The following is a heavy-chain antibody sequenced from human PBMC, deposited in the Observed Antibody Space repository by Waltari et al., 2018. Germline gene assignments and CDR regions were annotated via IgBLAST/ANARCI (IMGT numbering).Heavy chain of an antibody. CDR1: DGSFSRYF. J-gene: IGHJ6*02. CDR2: SNRDGSN. CDR3: ARVGDYHGSGRFGLDV. V-gene: IGHV4-34*01. Sequence: QVQLQQWGAGLLKPSETLSLTCAVYDGSFSRYFWSWIRQSPGKGLELIGKSNRDGSNIYNPSLKSRGARSVDTLKSQISLRRTSVTAADAAVYYCARVGDYHGSGRFGLDVWGQGTRVTVSS. D-gene: IGHD3-10*01.